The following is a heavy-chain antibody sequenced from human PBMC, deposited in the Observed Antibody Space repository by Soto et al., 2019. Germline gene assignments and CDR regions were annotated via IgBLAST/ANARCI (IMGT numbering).Heavy chain of an antibody. J-gene: IGHJ4*02. V-gene: IGHV4-39*01. D-gene: IGHD4-17*01. CDR1: GGSISGSSYY. Sequence: NPSETLSLTCTVSGGSISGSSYYWGWIRQPPGKGLECIGSVHYSGSTDYNPSLKSRVTISVDTSKNQFSLKLTSVTAADTAVYFCASFSGATYGDYGGGINYWGQGTLVTVSS. CDR3: ASFSGATYGDYGGGINY. CDR2: VHYSGST.